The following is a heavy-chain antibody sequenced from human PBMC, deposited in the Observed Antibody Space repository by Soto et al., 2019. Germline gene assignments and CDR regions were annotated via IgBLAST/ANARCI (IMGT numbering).Heavy chain of an antibody. Sequence: ASVKVSCKASGLSFSSYAMHWVRQAPGQRLEWMGWINAGNGNTKYSQNFQARVTITRDTSASTAYMDLSSLRSEDTAVYYCARAGIFSPTRRGTFDIWGQGTMVTVSS. D-gene: IGHD3-10*01. CDR1: GLSFSSYA. J-gene: IGHJ3*02. V-gene: IGHV1-3*01. CDR3: ARAGIFSPTRRGTFDI. CDR2: INAGNGNT.